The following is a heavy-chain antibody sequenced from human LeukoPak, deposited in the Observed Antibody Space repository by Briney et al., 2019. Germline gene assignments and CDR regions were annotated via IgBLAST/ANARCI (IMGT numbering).Heavy chain of an antibody. D-gene: IGHD5-12*01. V-gene: IGHV4-59*01. J-gene: IGHJ6*02. Sequence: PSETLSLTCTVSGGSISSYYWSWIRQPPGGGLEWIGYIYYSGSTNYNPSLKRRVTISLDTSKSQFSLKLRSVTAADTAVYYCARSGLDSRYYFGMDVWGQGTTVTVSS. CDR1: GGSISSYY. CDR3: ARSGLDSRYYFGMDV. CDR2: IYYSGST.